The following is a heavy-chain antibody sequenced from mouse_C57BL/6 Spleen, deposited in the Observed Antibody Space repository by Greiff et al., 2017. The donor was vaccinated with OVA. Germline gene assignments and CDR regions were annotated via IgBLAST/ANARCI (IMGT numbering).Heavy chain of an antibody. CDR3: ARDSWFAY. V-gene: IGHV1-76*01. CDR2: IYPGSGNT. CDR1: GYTFTDYY. Sequence: QVQLQQSGPELVRPGASVKLSCKASGYTFTDYYINWVKQRPGQGLEWIGRIYPGSGNTNYNEKFKGKATLTAEKSSSTAYMQLSSLTSEDSAVYYCARDSWFAYWGQGTLVTVSA. J-gene: IGHJ3*01.